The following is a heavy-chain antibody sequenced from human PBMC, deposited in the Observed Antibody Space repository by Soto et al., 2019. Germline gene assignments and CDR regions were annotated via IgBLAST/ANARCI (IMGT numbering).Heavy chain of an antibody. CDR3: ARGQDRSKGDDN. D-gene: IGHD3-22*01. Sequence: QVQLQQWGAGPLKPSETLSLTCAVFGGSFSGYYWTWSSQPPGNGLECIGELTHDGNINYNPSLKSRVTTSVDPSKNPFSLRLSLVTAADTSVYFCARGQDRSKGDDNWAQGTLVTVSS. V-gene: IGHV4-34*01. J-gene: IGHJ4*02. CDR2: LTHDGNI. CDR1: GGSFSGYY.